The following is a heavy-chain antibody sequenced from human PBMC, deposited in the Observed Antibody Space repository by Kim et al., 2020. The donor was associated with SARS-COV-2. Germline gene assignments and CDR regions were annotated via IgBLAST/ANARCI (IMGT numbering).Heavy chain of an antibody. J-gene: IGHJ6*02. CDR1: GFTFNNFA. V-gene: IGHV3-23*01. D-gene: IGHD3-3*01. CDR2: TSATGRNT. Sequence: GGSLRLSCAASGFTFNNFALTWVRQVPGMGLEWVSVTSATGRNTYYADSVKGRFTISRDNSGNTLFLQMHNLRVEDSAIYYCAKDLGDGEWLTYYEYYSGLDVWGQGTPVTVSS. CDR3: AKDLGDGEWLTYYEYYSGLDV.